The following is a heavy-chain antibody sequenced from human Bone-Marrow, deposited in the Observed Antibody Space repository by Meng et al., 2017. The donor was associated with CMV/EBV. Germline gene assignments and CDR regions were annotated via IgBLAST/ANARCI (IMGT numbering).Heavy chain of an antibody. D-gene: IGHD1-7*01. CDR2: ISSSSSYI. CDR3: ARDPLQNCNSVGFDY. CDR1: GFTFSSYS. V-gene: IGHV3-21*01. J-gene: IGHJ4*02. Sequence: GESLKISCAASGFTFSSYSMNWVRQAPGKGLEWVSSISSSSSYIYYADSVKGRFTISRDNAKNSLYLQMNSLRAEDTAVYYCARDPLQNCNSVGFDYWGQGTLVTVSS.